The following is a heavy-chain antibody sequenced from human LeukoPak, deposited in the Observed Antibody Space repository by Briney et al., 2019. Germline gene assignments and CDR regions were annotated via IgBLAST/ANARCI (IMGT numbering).Heavy chain of an antibody. J-gene: IGHJ4*02. V-gene: IGHV6-1*01. CDR2: TYYRTKWYI. Sequence: SQTLSLTCDISGDSVSRNNAAWNWIRQSPSRGLEWLGRTYYRTKWYIDYAVSVKSRATINPDTSKNQFSLQLNSVTPEDTAVYYCARGGHGDSVSLFDYWGQGTQVTVSS. D-gene: IGHD4-17*01. CDR3: ARGGHGDSVSLFDY. CDR1: GDSVSRNNAA.